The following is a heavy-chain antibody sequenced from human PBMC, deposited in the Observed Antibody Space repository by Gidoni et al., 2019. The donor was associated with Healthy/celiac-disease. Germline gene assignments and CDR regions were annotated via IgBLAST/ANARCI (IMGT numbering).Heavy chain of an antibody. CDR2: INPSADSS. J-gene: IGHJ4*02. CDR1: GYTFTSYY. V-gene: IGHV1-46*01. Sequence: KFSCKASGYTFTSYYMHWVRQAPGQGLEWMGKINPSADSSSYAQKFQGRVTMTRDTSTSTVYMDLSSLRSEDTAVYYCAREGEKATINSFDYWGQGTLVTVSS. D-gene: IGHD5-12*01. CDR3: AREGEKATINSFDY.